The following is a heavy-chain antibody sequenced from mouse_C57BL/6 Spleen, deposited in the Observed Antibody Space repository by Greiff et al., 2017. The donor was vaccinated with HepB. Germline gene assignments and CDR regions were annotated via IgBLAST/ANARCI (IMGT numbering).Heavy chain of an antibody. CDR1: GYTFTSYW. J-gene: IGHJ4*01. D-gene: IGHD6-2*01. V-gene: IGHV1-52*01. CDR2: IDPSDSET. Sequence: VQLQQPGAELVRSGSSVKLSCKASGYTFTSYWMHWVKQRPIQGLEWIGNIDPSDSETHYNQKFKDKATLTVDKSSSTAYMQLSSLPSEDSAVYYCAREIGESYAMDYWGQGTSVTVSS. CDR3: AREIGESYAMDY.